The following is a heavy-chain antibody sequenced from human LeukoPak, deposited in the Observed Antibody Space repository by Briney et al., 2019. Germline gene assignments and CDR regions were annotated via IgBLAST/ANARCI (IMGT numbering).Heavy chain of an antibody. CDR2: IFYSGST. CDR1: SGSISTSNYY. CDR3: ARWTTLTRAFDY. J-gene: IGHJ4*02. D-gene: IGHD4-17*01. Sequence: SETLSLSCTVSSGSISTSNYYWGWVRQPPGKALEWIGNIFYSGSTYYSPSLKSRVTISVDTSKNQFSLKLSSVTAADTAVYYCARWTTLTRAFDYWGQGTLVTVSS. V-gene: IGHV4-39*07.